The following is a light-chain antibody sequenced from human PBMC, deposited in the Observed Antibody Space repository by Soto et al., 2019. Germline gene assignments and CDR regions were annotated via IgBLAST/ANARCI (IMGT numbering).Light chain of an antibody. J-gene: IGLJ2*01. CDR2: DNN. CDR1: NSNIGNNY. V-gene: IGLV1-51*01. Sequence: HSVLTQPPSVSAAPGQKVTISCSGSNSNIGNNYVSWYQQLPGTAPKLLIYDNNKRPSGIPDRFSGSKSGTSATLGITGLQTGDEADYYCETWDSSLSALFGGGTKLTVL. CDR3: ETWDSSLSAL.